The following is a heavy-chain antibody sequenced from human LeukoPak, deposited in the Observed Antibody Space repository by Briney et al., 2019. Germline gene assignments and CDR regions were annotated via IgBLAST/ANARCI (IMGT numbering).Heavy chain of an antibody. CDR3: ARDIAYCGGDCYRGGDYYFDY. CDR1: GFTVSSNY. Sequence: PGGSLRLSCAASGFTVSSNYMSWVRQAPGKGLEWVSVIYSGGSTYYADSVKGRFTISRDNSKNTLYLQMNSLRAEDTAVYYCARDIAYCGGDCYRGGDYYFDYWGQGTLVTVSS. CDR2: IYSGGST. D-gene: IGHD2-21*02. V-gene: IGHV3-66*01. J-gene: IGHJ4*02.